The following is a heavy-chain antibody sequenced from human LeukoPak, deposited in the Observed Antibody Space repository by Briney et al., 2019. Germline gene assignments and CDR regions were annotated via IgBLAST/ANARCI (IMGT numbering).Heavy chain of an antibody. D-gene: IGHD6-13*01. V-gene: IGHV3-21*01. Sequence: PGGSLRLSCAASGFTFSSYSVNWVRHAPGKGLELVSTISSSSSYIYYADSVKGRFTISRDNAKNSLYLQMNSLRAEDTAVYYCATVTAAGGGFDYWGQGTLVTVSS. J-gene: IGHJ4*02. CDR2: ISSSSSYI. CDR1: GFTFSSYS. CDR3: ATVTAAGGGFDY.